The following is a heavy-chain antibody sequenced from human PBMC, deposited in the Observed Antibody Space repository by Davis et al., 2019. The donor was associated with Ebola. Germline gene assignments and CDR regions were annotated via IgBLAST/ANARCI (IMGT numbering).Heavy chain of an antibody. J-gene: IGHJ4*02. V-gene: IGHV3-48*04. CDR2: ISSSSNSI. Sequence: GESLKISCAASGFTFSRYSMNWVRQAPGKGLEWVSYISSSSNSIYYADSVKGRFTVSRDNAKNTLYLQMDSLRAEDTAIYYCARAPNSGSFSDYWGQGTLVTVSS. CDR1: GFTFSRYS. CDR3: ARAPNSGSFSDY. D-gene: IGHD1-26*01.